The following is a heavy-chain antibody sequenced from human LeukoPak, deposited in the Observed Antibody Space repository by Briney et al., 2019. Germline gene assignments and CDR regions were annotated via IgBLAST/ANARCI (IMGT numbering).Heavy chain of an antibody. Sequence: PGGSLRLSCAASGFTFSDYYMSWIRQAPGKGLEWVSYISSSGATIYYADSVKGRFTISRDNAKNSLYLQMHRLRAEDTAVYYCARERQLERLAFGKEGSAFDYWGQGTLVTVSS. CDR1: GFTFSDYY. J-gene: IGHJ4*02. D-gene: IGHD1-1*01. CDR2: ISSSGATI. CDR3: ARERQLERLAFGKEGSAFDY. V-gene: IGHV3-11*04.